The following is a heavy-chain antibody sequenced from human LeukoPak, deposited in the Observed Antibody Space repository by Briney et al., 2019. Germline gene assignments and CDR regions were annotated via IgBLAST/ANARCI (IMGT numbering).Heavy chain of an antibody. Sequence: PSETLSLTCAVYGGSFSGYYWSWIRQPPGKGLEWIGEINHSGSTKNNPSLKSRVTISVDTSKNQFSLKLSSVTAADTAVYYCARHGGSSIAALDYWGQGTLVTVSS. CDR1: GGSFSGYY. CDR3: ARHGGSSIAALDY. D-gene: IGHD6-6*01. V-gene: IGHV4-34*01. J-gene: IGHJ4*02. CDR2: INHSGST.